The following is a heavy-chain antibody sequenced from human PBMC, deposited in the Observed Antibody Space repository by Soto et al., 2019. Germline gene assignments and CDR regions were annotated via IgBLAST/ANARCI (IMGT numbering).Heavy chain of an antibody. D-gene: IGHD5-12*01. J-gene: IGHJ3*02. CDR3: ARDNVDIVPSGAFDI. CDR1: GFTVSSNY. Sequence: GGSLRLSCAASGFTVSSNYMSWVRQAPGKGLEWVSVIYSGGSTYYADSVKGRFTISRDNSKNTLYLQMNSLRAEDTAVYYCARDNVDIVPSGAFDIWGQGTMVTVSS. V-gene: IGHV3-53*01. CDR2: IYSGGST.